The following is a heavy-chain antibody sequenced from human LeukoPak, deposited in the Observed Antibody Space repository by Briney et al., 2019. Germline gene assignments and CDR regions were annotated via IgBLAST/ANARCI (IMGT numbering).Heavy chain of an antibody. CDR3: ARDSGSYLVPYWYFDL. D-gene: IGHD1-26*01. V-gene: IGHV3-21*01. CDR1: GFTFSSYS. J-gene: IGHJ2*01. CDR2: ISSSSSYI. Sequence: GGSLRLSCAASGFTFSSYSMNWVRQAPGKGLEWVSSISSSSSYIYYADSVKGRFTISRDNAKNSLYLQMNSLRAEDTAVYYCARDSGSYLVPYWYFDLWGRGTLVTVSS.